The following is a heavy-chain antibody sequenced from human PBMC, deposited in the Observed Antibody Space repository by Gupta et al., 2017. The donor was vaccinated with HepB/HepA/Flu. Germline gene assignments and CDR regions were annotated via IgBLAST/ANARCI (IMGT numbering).Heavy chain of an antibody. CDR1: W. J-gene: IGHJ4*02. V-gene: IGHV3-7*01. CDR2: IKQDGSER. CDR3: ASLDTLGVCSRTSCDHY. D-gene: IGHD2-2*01. Sequence: WMGWVRQAPGKGLEWVASIKQDGSERYNVDSGKGRFTISRDNAKNSLYLQMNSLRDEDTAVYYCASLDTLGVCSRTSCDHYWCQVTLVTVS.